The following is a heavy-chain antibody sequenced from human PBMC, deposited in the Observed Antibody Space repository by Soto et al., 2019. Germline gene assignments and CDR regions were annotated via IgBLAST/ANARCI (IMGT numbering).Heavy chain of an antibody. CDR1: GYTFTSYG. CDR2: ISAYNGNT. CDR3: ARDSGSYYVRSEAFDI. D-gene: IGHD1-26*01. V-gene: IGHV1-18*01. Sequence: ASVKVSCKASGYTFTSYGISWVRQAPGQGLEWMGWISAYNGNTNYAQKLQGRVTMITDTSTSTAYMELRSLRSDDTAVYYCARDSGSYYVRSEAFDIWGQGTMVTVSS. J-gene: IGHJ3*02.